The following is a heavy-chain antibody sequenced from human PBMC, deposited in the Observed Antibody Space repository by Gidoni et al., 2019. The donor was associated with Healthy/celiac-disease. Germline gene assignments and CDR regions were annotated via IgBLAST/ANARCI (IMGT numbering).Heavy chain of an antibody. Sequence: EVQLLEAGGGLVQPGGSLRLSCAASGFTFSSYAMLWVRQAPGKGLEWVSAMSGSVGSTYYADSVKGRFTISRDNSKNTLYLQMNSLRAEDTAVYYCAKDATPITMIVVVISATFFDYWGQGTLVTVSS. V-gene: IGHV3-23*01. CDR1: GFTFSSYA. CDR3: AKDATPITMIVVVISATFFDY. CDR2: MSGSVGST. D-gene: IGHD3-22*01. J-gene: IGHJ4*02.